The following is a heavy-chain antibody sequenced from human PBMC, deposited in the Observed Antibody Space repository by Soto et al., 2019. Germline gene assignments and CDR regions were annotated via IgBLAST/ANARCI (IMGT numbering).Heavy chain of an antibody. CDR1: GGSISSSSYY. CDR3: ARIPAYYYGSGRRGHNWFDP. D-gene: IGHD3-10*01. V-gene: IGHV4-39*01. J-gene: IGHJ5*02. CDR2: IYYSGST. Sequence: SETLSLTCTVSGGSISSSSYYWGWIRQPPGKGLEWIGGIYYSGSTYYNPSLKSRVTISVDTSKNQFSLKLSSVTAADTAVYYCARIPAYYYGSGRRGHNWFDPWGQGTLVTVSS.